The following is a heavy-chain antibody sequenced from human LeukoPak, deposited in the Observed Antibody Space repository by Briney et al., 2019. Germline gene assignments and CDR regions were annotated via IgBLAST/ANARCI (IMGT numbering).Heavy chain of an antibody. V-gene: IGHV1-69*04. CDR3: ATLSPGYCSSTSCGTYKSG. D-gene: IGHD2-2*01. CDR2: IIPILGIA. J-gene: IGHJ4*02. CDR1: GGTFSSYA. Sequence: ASVKVSYKASGGTFSSYAISWVRQAPGQGLEWMGRIIPILGIANYAKKFQGRVTITADKSTSTAYMELSSLRSEDTAVYYCATLSPGYCSSTSCGTYKSGWGQGTLVTVSS.